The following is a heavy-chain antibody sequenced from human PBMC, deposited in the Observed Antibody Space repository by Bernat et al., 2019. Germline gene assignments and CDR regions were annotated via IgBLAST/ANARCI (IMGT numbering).Heavy chain of an antibody. CDR1: GFTFSSYE. J-gene: IGHJ1*01. CDR2: TSSSGTTL. D-gene: IGHD6-25*01. Sequence: EVQLVESGGGLVQPGGSLRLSCEASGFTFSSYEMNWVRQAPGKGLEWVSYTSSSGTTLYYADSVKGRFFISRDNTKKSLYLQMNSLRTEDTAVYYCAREISSSDSEHFQNWGQGTLVTVSS. V-gene: IGHV3-48*03. CDR3: AREISSSDSEHFQN.